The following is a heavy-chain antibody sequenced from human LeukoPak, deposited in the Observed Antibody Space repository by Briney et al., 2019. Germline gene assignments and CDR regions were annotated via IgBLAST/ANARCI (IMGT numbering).Heavy chain of an antibody. CDR3: VKDGAWGYYYFDY. V-gene: IGHV3-9*01. CDR2: IGWNTGTI. CDR1: GFNFDGYA. Sequence: SGGSLRLSCAASGFNFDGYAMHWVRQAPGKGLEWVSSIGWNTGTIGYADPVKGRFTISRDNAKNSLYLQMNNLRVEDTALYYCVKDGAWGYYYFDYWGQGTLVTVSS. D-gene: IGHD5-18*01. J-gene: IGHJ4*02.